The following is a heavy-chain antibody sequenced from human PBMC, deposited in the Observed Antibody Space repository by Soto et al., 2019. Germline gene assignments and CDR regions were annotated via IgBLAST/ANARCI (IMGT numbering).Heavy chain of an antibody. CDR1: GGTFSSYA. D-gene: IGHD3-10*01. J-gene: IGHJ1*01. V-gene: IGHV1-69*13. CDR2: IIPIFGTA. CDR3: ARDLVDYYGSGSPVPH. Sequence: SVKVSCKASGGTFSSYAISWVRQAPGQGLEWMGGIIPIFGTANYAQKFQGRVTITADESTSTAYMELSSLRSEDTAVYYCARDLVDYYGSGSPVPHWGQGTLVTVSS.